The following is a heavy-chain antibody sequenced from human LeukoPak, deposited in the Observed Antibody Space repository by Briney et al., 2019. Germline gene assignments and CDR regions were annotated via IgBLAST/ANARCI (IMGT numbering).Heavy chain of an antibody. V-gene: IGHV1-18*01. J-gene: IGHJ4*02. CDR1: GYTFTSYG. D-gene: IGHD5-24*01. CDR3: ARRSRDGYNLVVFDY. Sequence: ASVKVSCKASGYTFTSYGISWVRQAPGQGLEWMGWISAYNGNTNYAQKLQGRVTMTTDTSTSTAYMELRSLRSDDTAVYYCARRSRDGYNLVVFDYWGQGTLVTVSS. CDR2: ISAYNGNT.